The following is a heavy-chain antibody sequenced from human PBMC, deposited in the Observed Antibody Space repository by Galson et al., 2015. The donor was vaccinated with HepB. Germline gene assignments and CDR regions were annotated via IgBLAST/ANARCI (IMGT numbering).Heavy chain of an antibody. CDR3: AFRSGSYGPPGEFDP. V-gene: IGHV1-58*01. J-gene: IGHJ5*02. CDR2: IVVGSGNT. D-gene: IGHD3-10*01. CDR1: GFTFTSSA. Sequence: SVKVSCKASGFTFTSSAVQWVRQARGQRLEWIGWIVVGSGNTNYAQKFQERVTITRDMSTSTAYMELSSLRSEDTAVYYCAFRSGSYGPPGEFDPWGQGTLVTVSS.